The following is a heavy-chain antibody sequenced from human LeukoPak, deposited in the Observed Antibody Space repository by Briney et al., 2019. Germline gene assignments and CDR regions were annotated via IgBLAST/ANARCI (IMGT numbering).Heavy chain of an antibody. CDR2: INPSGGST. V-gene: IGHV1-46*01. CDR1: GYTFTIYY. Sequence: GASVKVSCKGSGYTFTIYYMHWVRQAPGQGLECMGIINPSGGSTSYAQKFQGRVTMTRDTSTSTVYMELSSLRSEDTAVYYCAREDYGGNPLPFDYWGQGTLVTVSS. CDR3: AREDYGGNPLPFDY. J-gene: IGHJ4*02. D-gene: IGHD4-23*01.